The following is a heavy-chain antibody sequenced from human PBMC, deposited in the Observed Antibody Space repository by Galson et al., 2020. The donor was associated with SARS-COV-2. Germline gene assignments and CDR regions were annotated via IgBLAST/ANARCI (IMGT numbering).Heavy chain of an antibody. CDR2: IDWDDDK. D-gene: IGHD3-10*01. V-gene: IGHV2-70*11. J-gene: IGHJ6*03. CDR1: GFSLSTSGMC. Sequence: VFGPTLVKPTQTLTLTCTFSGFSLSTSGMCVSWIRQPPGKALEWLARIDWDDDKYYSTSLKTRLTISKDTSKNQVVLTMTNMDPVDTATYYCARTPYYYGSGSHYYYYYYMDVWGKGTTVTVSS. CDR3: ARTPYYYGSGSHYYYYYYMDV.